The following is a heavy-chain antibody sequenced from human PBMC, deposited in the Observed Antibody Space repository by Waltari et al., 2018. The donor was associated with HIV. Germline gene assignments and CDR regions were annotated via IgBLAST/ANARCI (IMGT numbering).Heavy chain of an antibody. CDR2: IKQDGSEK. CDR1: GFTLSSYG. V-gene: IGHV3-7*01. J-gene: IGHJ4*02. D-gene: IGHD3-9*01. Sequence: EVQLVESGGGLVQPGGSLRLSCAASGFTLSSYGLSWVRQAPGKGMEWVANIKQDGSEKYYVDSVKCRLTISRDNAKNSLYLQMNSLRAEDTAVYYCARDRHYDILTGSYFDYWGQGTLVTVSS. CDR3: ARDRHYDILTGSYFDY.